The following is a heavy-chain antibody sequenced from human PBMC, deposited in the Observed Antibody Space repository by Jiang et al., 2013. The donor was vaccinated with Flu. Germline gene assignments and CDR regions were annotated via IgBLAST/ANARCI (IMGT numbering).Heavy chain of an antibody. V-gene: IGHV3-23*01. J-gene: IGHJ4*02. CDR1: GFTFSDRA. CDR2: ISSSGNST. D-gene: IGHD1-26*01. CDR3: AAGGGATLGY. Sequence: ASGFTFSDRAMTWVRRAPGKGLEWVSAISSSGNSTYYADSVKGRFTISRDNFKNTLYLQMSTLGAEDTAVYYCAAGGGATLGYWGQGALVTVSS.